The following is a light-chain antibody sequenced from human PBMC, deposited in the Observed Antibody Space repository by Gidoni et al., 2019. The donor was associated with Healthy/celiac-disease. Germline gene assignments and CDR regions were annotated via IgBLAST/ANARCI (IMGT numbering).Light chain of an antibody. V-gene: IGKV1-27*01. CDR3: QKYNSAPLT. CDR1: HGTSNY. Sequence: DIQLTQSPSSLSASVGDRVTIPSRASHGTSNYLAWYQQKPGKVPQLLIYAASTLQSGVQSRFSGSGSGTDFTLTISSLKTEDVATYYCQKYNSAPLTFGGGTKVEIK. CDR2: AAS. J-gene: IGKJ4*01.